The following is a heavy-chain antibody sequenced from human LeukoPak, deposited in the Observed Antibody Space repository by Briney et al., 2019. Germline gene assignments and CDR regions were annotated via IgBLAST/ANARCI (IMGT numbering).Heavy chain of an antibody. Sequence: ASVKVSCKASGGTFISYAISWVRQAPGQGLEWMGGIIPIFGTANYAQKFQGRVTITADESTSTAYMELSSLRSEDTAVYYCAREATVTNNWFDPWGQGTLVTVSS. CDR2: IIPIFGTA. CDR1: GGTFISYA. J-gene: IGHJ5*02. CDR3: AREATVTNNWFDP. D-gene: IGHD4-11*01. V-gene: IGHV1-69*13.